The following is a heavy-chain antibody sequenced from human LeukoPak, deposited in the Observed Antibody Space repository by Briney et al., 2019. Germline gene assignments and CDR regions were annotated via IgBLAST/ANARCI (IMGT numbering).Heavy chain of an antibody. CDR2: INQDGSER. Sequence: PGGSLRLSCAAPGFSFTNYWMSWVRQAPGMGLEGVAIINQDGSERYYVDSLKGRFTVSRDSAKNSLYLQMNSLRVEDTAVYYCARDKITGASTNDYWGQGTLVTVSS. J-gene: IGHJ4*02. D-gene: IGHD1-14*01. V-gene: IGHV3-7*01. CDR1: GFSFTNYW. CDR3: ARDKITGASTNDY.